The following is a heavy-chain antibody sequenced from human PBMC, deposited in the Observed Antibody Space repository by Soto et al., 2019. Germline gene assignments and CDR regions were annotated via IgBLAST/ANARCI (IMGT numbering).Heavy chain of an antibody. D-gene: IGHD5-12*01. CDR1: GGTFSSYA. CDR3: AGRGDGYNYFGP. V-gene: IGHV1-69*13. J-gene: IGHJ5*02. Sequence: ASVKVSCKASGGTFSSYAISWVRQAPGQGLEWMGGIIPIFGTANYAQKFQGRVTITADESTSAAYMELSSLRSEDTAVYYCAGRGDGYNYFGPWGQGTLVTVSS. CDR2: IIPIFGTA.